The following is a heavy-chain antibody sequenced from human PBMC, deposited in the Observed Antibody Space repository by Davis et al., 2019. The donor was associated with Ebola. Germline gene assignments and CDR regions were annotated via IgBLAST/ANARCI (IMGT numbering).Heavy chain of an antibody. CDR3: ARDMGMVQEANWFDP. D-gene: IGHD3-10*01. J-gene: IGHJ5*02. V-gene: IGHV1-18*01. CDR1: GYTFTSYG. CDR2: ISAYNGNT. Sequence: ASVKVSCKASGYTFTSYGISWVRQAPGQGLDWMGWISAYNGNTNYAQKLQGRVTMTTDTSTSTAYMELRSLRSDDTAVYYCARDMGMVQEANWFDPWGQGTLVTVSS.